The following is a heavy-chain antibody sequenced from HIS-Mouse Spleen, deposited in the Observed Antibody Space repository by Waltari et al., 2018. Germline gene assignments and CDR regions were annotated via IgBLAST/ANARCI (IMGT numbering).Heavy chain of an antibody. CDR1: GGSISSYY. J-gene: IGHJ2*01. Sequence: QVQLQESGPGLVKPSETLSLTCTVSGGSISSYYWSGIRQPAGKGLEGIGRIYTSGSTNCNPCLKCRVTMSVDTSKNQFALKLSSVTAADTAVYYCASDWYFDLWGRGTLVTVSS. V-gene: IGHV4-4*07. CDR3: ASDWYFDL. CDR2: IYTSGST.